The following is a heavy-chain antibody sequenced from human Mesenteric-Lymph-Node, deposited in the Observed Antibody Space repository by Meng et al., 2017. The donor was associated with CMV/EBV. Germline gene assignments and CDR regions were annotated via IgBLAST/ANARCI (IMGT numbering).Heavy chain of an antibody. V-gene: IGHV4-59*06. CDR2: IYYTGTT. CDR3: ARKVHTSADAFDI. D-gene: IGHD2-2*01. CDR1: GGSISSFY. J-gene: IGHJ3*02. Sequence: SETLSLTCTVSGGSISSFYWSWIRQPPGKGLEWIGYIYYTGTTYYSPSLKSRVTISVDTSKNQFSLKLSSVTAADTAVYYCARKVHTSADAFDIWGQGTMVTVSS.